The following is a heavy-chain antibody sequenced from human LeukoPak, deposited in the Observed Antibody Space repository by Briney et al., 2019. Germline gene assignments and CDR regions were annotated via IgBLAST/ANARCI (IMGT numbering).Heavy chain of an antibody. J-gene: IGHJ4*02. CDR3: AKYGQYNFDY. CDR1: GGSVTTSNYH. D-gene: IGHD2/OR15-2a*01. CDR2: IHYTGNT. V-gene: IGHV4-61*03. Sequence: SETLSLTCTVSGGSVTTSNYHWSWIRQPPGKGLGWIGFIHYTGNTNHNPSLKNRVTISVDTSKNHFSLKLSSVTAADTAIYYCAKYGQYNFDYWGQGTLVTVSS.